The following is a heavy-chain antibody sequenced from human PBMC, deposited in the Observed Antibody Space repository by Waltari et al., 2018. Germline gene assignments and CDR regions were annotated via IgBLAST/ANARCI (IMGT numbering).Heavy chain of an antibody. CDR3: AHSGGLKYDFDY. CDR2: IYWNDDK. V-gene: IGHV2-5*01. Sequence: QITLKESGPTLVKPTQALTLACTFSGFSRSASGVGVGWIRQPPGKALEWLELIYWNDDKRYSPHLKGRLTITKDPSKNQVVLTMTNMDPVDTATYYCAHSGGLKYDFDYWGQGTLVTVSS. J-gene: IGHJ4*02. CDR1: GFSRSASGVG. D-gene: IGHD3-16*01.